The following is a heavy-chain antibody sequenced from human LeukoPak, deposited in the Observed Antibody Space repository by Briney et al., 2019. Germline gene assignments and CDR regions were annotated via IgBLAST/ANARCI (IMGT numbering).Heavy chain of an antibody. CDR1: GGSISDYY. CDR3: ARAAEYSSGWYLFDY. CDR2: IYYTKST. Sequence: PSETLSLTCTVSGGSISDYYWSWIRQPPGKGLEWIGYIYYTKSTNYNPSLKSRVTISLDTSKNQFSLKLSSVTAADTAMYYCARAAEYSSGWYLFDYWGQGTLVTVSA. V-gene: IGHV4-59*12. J-gene: IGHJ4*02. D-gene: IGHD6-19*01.